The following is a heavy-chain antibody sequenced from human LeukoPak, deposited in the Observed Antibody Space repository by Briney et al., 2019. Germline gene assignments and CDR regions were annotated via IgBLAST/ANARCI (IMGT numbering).Heavy chain of an antibody. CDR2: VNDGGDNT. D-gene: IGHD6-19*01. V-gene: IGHV3-23*01. Sequence: TGGSLRLSCSASGFTFSSYAMSWVRQAPGKGLEWVSSVNDGGDNTYYADYLRGRFTVSRDNSRNTLWLQMNSLRAEDTAIYYCAKARGTTGWLPHFDYWGQGALVTVSS. J-gene: IGHJ4*02. CDR3: AKARGTTGWLPHFDY. CDR1: GFTFSSYA.